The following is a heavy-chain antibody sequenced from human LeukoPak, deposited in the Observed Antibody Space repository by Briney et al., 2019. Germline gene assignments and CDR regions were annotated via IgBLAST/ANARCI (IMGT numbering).Heavy chain of an antibody. CDR2: IYYSGST. Sequence: PSETLSLTCTVSGGSISSYYWSWIRQPPGKGLEWIGYIYYSGSTNYNPSLKSRVTISVDTSKNQFSLKLSYVTAADSAVYYCARGAYGGNRFFDSWGQGILVTVSS. V-gene: IGHV4-59*01. D-gene: IGHD4-23*01. CDR1: GGSISSYY. CDR3: ARGAYGGNRFFDS. J-gene: IGHJ4*02.